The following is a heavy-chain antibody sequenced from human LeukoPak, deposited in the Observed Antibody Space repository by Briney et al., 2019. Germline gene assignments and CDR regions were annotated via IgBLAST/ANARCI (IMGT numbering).Heavy chain of an antibody. CDR2: ISSSGSTR. J-gene: IGHJ5*02. CDR3: ARDLERITLVRGVIPHWFDP. D-gene: IGHD3-10*01. CDR1: GFTFSSDE. V-gene: IGHV3-48*03. Sequence: PGGSLRLSCAASGFTFSSDEMNWVRQAPGKGREWVSYISSSGSTRYYADSGKGRFTISRENARNSLYLPMNNLRAEHTAVYYCARDLERITLVRGVIPHWFDPWGQGPLVTVSS.